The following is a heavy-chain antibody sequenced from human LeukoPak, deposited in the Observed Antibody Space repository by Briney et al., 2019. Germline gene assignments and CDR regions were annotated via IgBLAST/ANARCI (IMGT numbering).Heavy chain of an antibody. CDR1: GFNFSSFV. CDR2: IWYDGSSK. CDR3: ARDRYSSMWSVFEY. D-gene: IGHD6-13*01. V-gene: IGHV3-33*01. Sequence: GGALRLSCAASGFNFSSFVMHRVRQSPGKGLEWVAVIWYDGSSKVYADSVKGRFTISRDNSRNTLYLQVNSLRAEDTAVYYCARDRYSSMWSVFEYWGQGALVTVSS. J-gene: IGHJ4*02.